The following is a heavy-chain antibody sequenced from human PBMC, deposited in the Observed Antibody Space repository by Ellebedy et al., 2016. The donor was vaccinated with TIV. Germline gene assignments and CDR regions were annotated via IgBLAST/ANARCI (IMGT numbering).Heavy chain of an antibody. CDR1: GGSFSNYY. Sequence: MPSETLSLTCTVSGGSFSNYYWTWIRQHPGKGLEWIAYIYDSGTTDSNPSLESRVTISVDTSKNQFSLKLSSVTAADTAVYYCAREGRGNSAGMDVWGKGTTVTVSS. CDR2: IYDSGTT. D-gene: IGHD4-23*01. V-gene: IGHV4-59*01. CDR3: AREGRGNSAGMDV. J-gene: IGHJ6*04.